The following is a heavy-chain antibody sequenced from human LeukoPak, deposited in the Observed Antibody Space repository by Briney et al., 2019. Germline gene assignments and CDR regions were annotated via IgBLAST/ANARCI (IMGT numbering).Heavy chain of an antibody. CDR1: TSR. Sequence: ASVKVSCKATSRISWVRQATGQGLAWMGWIGTYEGDTYYAQKFQGRVTVTTDTSTSTVYMELRNLRSDDTAVYYCARDLWNFYDSSGYYRDFDSWGQGTLVTVSS. J-gene: IGHJ5*01. CDR2: IGTYEGDT. D-gene: IGHD3-22*01. V-gene: IGHV1-18*01. CDR3: ARDLWNFYDSSGYYRDFDS.